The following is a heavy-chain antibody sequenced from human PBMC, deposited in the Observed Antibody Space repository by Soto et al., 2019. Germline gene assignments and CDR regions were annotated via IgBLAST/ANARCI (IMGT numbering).Heavy chain of an antibody. CDR1: GFTFSSSG. CDR3: ARDSGSSSSEWNWFDP. J-gene: IGHJ5*02. V-gene: IGHV3-33*01. Sequence: GGSLRLSCAASGFTFSSSGMHWVRQAPRKGMECVAVIWYDGSNKYYADSVKGRFTISRDNSKDTLYLQMNSLRADDTAVYYCARDSGSSSSEWNWFDPWGQGTLVTVYS. CDR2: IWYDGSNK. D-gene: IGHD6-6*01.